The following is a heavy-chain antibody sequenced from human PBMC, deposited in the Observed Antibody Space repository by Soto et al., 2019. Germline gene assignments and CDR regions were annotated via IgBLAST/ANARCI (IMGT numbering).Heavy chain of an antibody. CDR3: ARFRNKQDIVVSNWFDP. V-gene: IGHV4-34*01. D-gene: IGHD2-15*01. CDR2: INHSGST. CDR1: GGSFSGYY. Sequence: QVQLQQWAAGLLKPSEALSLTCAVYGGSFSGYYWSWIRQPPGKGLEWIGEINHSGSTNYNPSLKSRVTISVDTSKNQFSLKLSSVTAADTAVYYCARFRNKQDIVVSNWFDPWGQGTLVTVSS. J-gene: IGHJ5*02.